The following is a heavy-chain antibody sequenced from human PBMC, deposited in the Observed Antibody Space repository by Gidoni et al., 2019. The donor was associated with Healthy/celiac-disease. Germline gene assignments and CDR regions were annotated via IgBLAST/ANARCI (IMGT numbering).Heavy chain of an antibody. Sequence: QVQLVQSGAEVKKPGASVKVSCKAAGYTFTGDYMHWVRQAPGQGLEWMGWINPNSGGTNYAQKFQGRVTMTRDTSISTAYMELSRLRSDDTAVYYCARDPRITMVRGVIGWFDPWGQGTLVTVSS. CDR1: GYTFTGDY. V-gene: IGHV1-2*02. CDR2: INPNSGGT. CDR3: ARDPRITMVRGVIGWFDP. D-gene: IGHD3-10*01. J-gene: IGHJ5*02.